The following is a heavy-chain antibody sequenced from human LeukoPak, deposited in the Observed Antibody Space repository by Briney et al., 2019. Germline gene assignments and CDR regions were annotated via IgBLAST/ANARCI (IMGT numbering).Heavy chain of an antibody. J-gene: IGHJ4*02. V-gene: IGHV4-61*02. D-gene: IGHD3-10*01. Sequence: SSETLSLTCTVSGDSISGNHYWNWIRQPPGKGLEWIGRIFTSGNSNYNPSLTSRVTISLDTSKDQFSLRLSSVTAADTAFYYCARESATSGSTDWGQGTLVTVSS. CDR3: ARESATSGSTD. CDR2: IFTSGNS. CDR1: GDSISGNHY.